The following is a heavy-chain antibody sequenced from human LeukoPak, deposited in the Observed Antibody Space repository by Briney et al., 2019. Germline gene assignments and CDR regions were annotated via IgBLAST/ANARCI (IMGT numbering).Heavy chain of an antibody. CDR2: IYYSGNT. D-gene: IGHD3/OR15-3a*01. CDR1: GGSIRDTTYY. V-gene: IGHV4-39*01. Sequence: SETLSLTCTVSGGSIRDTTYYWGWIRQPPGKGLEWIGSIYYSGNTYYNASLKSQVSISIDTSKNQFSLRLTSVTAADTAVYYCARQTGSGLFILPGGQGTLVTVSS. J-gene: IGHJ4*02. CDR3: ARQTGSGLFILP.